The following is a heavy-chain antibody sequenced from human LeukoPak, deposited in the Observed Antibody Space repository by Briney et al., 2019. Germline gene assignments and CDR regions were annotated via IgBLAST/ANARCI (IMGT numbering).Heavy chain of an antibody. CDR3: ARGYGGSYFDY. CDR2: IHHSGTT. CDR1: GGSISSYY. Sequence: SETLSLTCTVSGGSISSYYWSWIRQPPGKGLEWIGYIHHSGTTYYNPSLKSRVTISVDRSKNQFSLKLSSVTAADTAMYYCARGYGGSYFDYWGQGTLVTAAS. J-gene: IGHJ4*02. D-gene: IGHD4-23*01. V-gene: IGHV4-59*12.